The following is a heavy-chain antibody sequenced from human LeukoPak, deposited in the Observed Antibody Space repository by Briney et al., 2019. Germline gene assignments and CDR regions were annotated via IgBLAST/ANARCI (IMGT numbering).Heavy chain of an antibody. CDR3: AREGALRYFDWLLPSSGFDP. D-gene: IGHD3-9*01. V-gene: IGHV1-46*01. CDR2: ISPSGGST. Sequence: GASVKVSCKAFGYTFTSNYMHWVRQAPGQGPEWMGVISPSGGSTTYAQKFQGRVTLTRDMSTSTDYLELSRLGSDDTAVYYCAREGALRYFDWLLPSSGFDPWGQGTLVTVSS. CDR1: GYTFTSNY. J-gene: IGHJ5*02.